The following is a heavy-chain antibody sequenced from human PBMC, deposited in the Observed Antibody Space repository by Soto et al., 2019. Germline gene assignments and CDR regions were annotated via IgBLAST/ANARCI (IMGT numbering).Heavy chain of an antibody. V-gene: IGHV1-18*01. CDR2: IRAYNGNT. CDR1: GYTFTSYG. J-gene: IGHJ3*02. Sequence: ASVKVSCKASGYTFTSYGISWVRQAPGQGLEWMGWIRAYNGNTNYAQKLQGRVTMTTDTSTSTAYMELRSLRSDDTAVYYCAREKSPAAGAPGAFDIWGQGTMVTVSS. D-gene: IGHD6-13*01. CDR3: AREKSPAAGAPGAFDI.